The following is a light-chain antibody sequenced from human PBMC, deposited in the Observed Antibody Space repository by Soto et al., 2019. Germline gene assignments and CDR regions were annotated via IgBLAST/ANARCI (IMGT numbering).Light chain of an antibody. Sequence: QSVLTQPPSASGTPGQRVTISCSGSSSNIGSNYVYWYQQLPGTAPKLLIYSNNQRPSGVPDRFSGSKSGTSVSLAISGLRSEDEADYYCAAWDDSLSGPVFGGGTKLTVL. CDR3: AAWDDSLSGPV. CDR1: SSNIGSNY. V-gene: IGLV1-47*02. J-gene: IGLJ3*02. CDR2: SNN.